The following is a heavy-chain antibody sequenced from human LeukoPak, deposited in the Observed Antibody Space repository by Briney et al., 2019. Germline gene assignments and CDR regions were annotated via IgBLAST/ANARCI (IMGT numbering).Heavy chain of an antibody. D-gene: IGHD3-16*02. Sequence: SETLSLTCTVSGGSISSGGYYWSWIRQHPGKGLEWIGYIYYSGSTNYNPSLKSRVTISVDTSKNQFSLKLSSVTAADTAVYYCARCGYPNAFDIWGQGTMVTVSS. CDR2: IYYSGST. CDR1: GGSISSGGYY. V-gene: IGHV4-61*08. J-gene: IGHJ3*02. CDR3: ARCGYPNAFDI.